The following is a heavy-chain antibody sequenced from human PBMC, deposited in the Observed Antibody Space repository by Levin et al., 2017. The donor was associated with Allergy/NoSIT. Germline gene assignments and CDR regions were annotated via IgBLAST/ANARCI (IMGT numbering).Heavy chain of an antibody. CDR1: SDSISRYY. D-gene: IGHD3-16*02. CDR3: ARHWGEGPPRYVFDT. Sequence: SCTVSSDSISRYYWSWIRQAPGTGLEWIGFTSHSGDKKYSPSLESRVTMSVDTSKNQLSLQLTSVTAADTAVYYCARHWGEGPPRYVFDTWGQGTLVTVSS. CDR2: TSHSGDK. V-gene: IGHV4-59*08. J-gene: IGHJ5*02.